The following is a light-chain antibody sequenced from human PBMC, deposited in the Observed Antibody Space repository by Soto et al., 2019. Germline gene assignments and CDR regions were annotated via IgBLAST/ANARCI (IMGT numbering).Light chain of an antibody. Sequence: IVMTQSPATLSVSPGERVTLSCRASETVRTNLAWFQQKPGQTPRLLIFGASTRATGIPTRCTGSGSEIEFTLTIGSLQSEDLAVYYCQQYYNWPPYTFGQGTKLEIK. CDR2: GAS. CDR1: ETVRTN. CDR3: QQYYNWPPYT. J-gene: IGKJ2*01. V-gene: IGKV3-15*01.